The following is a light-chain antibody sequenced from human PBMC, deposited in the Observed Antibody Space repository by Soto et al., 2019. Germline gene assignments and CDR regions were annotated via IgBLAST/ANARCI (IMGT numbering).Light chain of an antibody. J-gene: IGKJ4*01. CDR2: SAS. V-gene: IGKV3-20*01. Sequence: DIVLTQSPGTLSLSPGERATLSCRASQSLSNNYLAWFQQKPGQAPGLLIYSASTRAAGIPDRFSGSGSGTDFTLTISRLEPEDFAVYYCHHYGGSPPTFGGGTKVDIK. CDR3: HHYGGSPPT. CDR1: QSLSNNY.